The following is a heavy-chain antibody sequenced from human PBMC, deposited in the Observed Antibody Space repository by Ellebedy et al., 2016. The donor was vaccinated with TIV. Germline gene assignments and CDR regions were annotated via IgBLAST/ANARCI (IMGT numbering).Heavy chain of an antibody. CDR3: ATREWQDPMDV. V-gene: IGHV1-3*04. Sequence: ASVKVSCXASGHLFTTYGIHWVRQAPGQRLEWMGWINTGNGNTKYSQKFQGRITITRDTTATTAYMELSGLMSEDTAVYYCATREWQDPMDVWGQGTTVTV. J-gene: IGHJ6*02. D-gene: IGHD3-3*01. CDR1: GHLFTTYG. CDR2: INTGNGNT.